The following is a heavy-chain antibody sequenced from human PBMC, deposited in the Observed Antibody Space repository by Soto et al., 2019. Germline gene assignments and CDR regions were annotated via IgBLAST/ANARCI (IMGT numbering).Heavy chain of an antibody. CDR2: IWYDGSNK. Sequence: GGSLRLSCAASGFTFSSYGMHWVRQAPGKGLEWVAVIWYDGSNKYYADSVKGRFTISRDNSKNTLYLQMNSLRAEDTAVYYCARDVGIDYDFWSGYYVGYYYYYGMDVWGQGTTVTVSS. J-gene: IGHJ6*02. V-gene: IGHV3-33*01. CDR1: GFTFSSYG. D-gene: IGHD3-3*01. CDR3: ARDVGIDYDFWSGYYVGYYYYYGMDV.